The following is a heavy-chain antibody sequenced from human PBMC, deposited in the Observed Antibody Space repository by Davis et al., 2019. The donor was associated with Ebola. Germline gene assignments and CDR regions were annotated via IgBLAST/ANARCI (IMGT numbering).Heavy chain of an antibody. CDR1: GFTFSNAW. Sequence: PGGSLRPSCAASGFTFSNAWMTWVRQAPGKGREWVGRIKSKNDGEKTEYAVTVKGRFTISRDDSKNTVYLQMNSLKTEDGGVYYCTTLTFGYWGQGTLVTVSS. CDR3: TTLTFGY. V-gene: IGHV3-15*01. J-gene: IGHJ4*02. D-gene: IGHD2/OR15-2a*01. CDR2: IKSKNDGEKT.